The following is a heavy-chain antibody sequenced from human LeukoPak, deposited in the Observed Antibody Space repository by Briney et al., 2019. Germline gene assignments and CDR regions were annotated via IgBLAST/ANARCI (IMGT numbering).Heavy chain of an antibody. J-gene: IGHJ6*03. CDR1: GFTFSSYW. D-gene: IGHD2-2*01. V-gene: IGHV3-7*01. Sequence: GGSLRLSCAASGFTFSSYWMSWVRQAPGKGLEWVANIKHDGGEKYYVDSVKGRFTISRDNAKNSLYLQMNSLRAEDTAVYYCARDAAAYCSSTSCYRYYYYYMDVWGKGTTVTVSS. CDR2: IKHDGGEK. CDR3: ARDAAAYCSSTSCYRYYYYYMDV.